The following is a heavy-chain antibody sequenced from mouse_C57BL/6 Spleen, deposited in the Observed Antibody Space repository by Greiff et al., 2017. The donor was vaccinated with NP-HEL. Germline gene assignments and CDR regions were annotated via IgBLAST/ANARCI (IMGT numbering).Heavy chain of an antibody. CDR1: GFNIKDDY. V-gene: IGHV14-4*01. CDR2: IDPENGDT. Sequence: EVQLQESGAELVRPGASVKLSCTASGFNIKDDYMHWVKQRPEQGLEWIGWIDPENGDTEYASKFQGKATITADTSSNTAYLQLSSLTSEDTAVYYCTRITTVVYWYFDVWGTGTTVTVSS. CDR3: TRITTVVYWYFDV. J-gene: IGHJ1*03. D-gene: IGHD1-1*01.